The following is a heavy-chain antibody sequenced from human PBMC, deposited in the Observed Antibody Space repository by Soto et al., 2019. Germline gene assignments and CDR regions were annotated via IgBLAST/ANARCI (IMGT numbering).Heavy chain of an antibody. CDR2: IYYSGST. CDR3: ARGSPLVTRFDY. Sequence: PSETLSLACTVSGGSISSGGYYWSWIRQHPGKGLEWIGYIYYSGSTYYNPSLKSRVTISVDTSKNQFSLKLSSVTAADTAVYYCARGSPLVTRFDYWGQGTLVTVSS. D-gene: IGHD2-15*01. V-gene: IGHV4-31*03. J-gene: IGHJ4*02. CDR1: GGSISSGGYY.